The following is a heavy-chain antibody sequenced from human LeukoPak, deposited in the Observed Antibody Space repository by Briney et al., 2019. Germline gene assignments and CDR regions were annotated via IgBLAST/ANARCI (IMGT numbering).Heavy chain of an antibody. V-gene: IGHV3-7*01. CDR2: IKQDGGET. J-gene: IGHJ4*02. CDR3: ARDGTASGLYFDS. D-gene: IGHD6-13*01. Sequence: GGSLRLSCAASGFTFSHYWMNWVRQAPGKGLEWVASIKQDGGETYYVDSVKGRFTISRDNAKNSLYLHMNSLRVEDTAVYHCARDGTASGLYFDSWGQGTLVTVSS. CDR1: GFTFSHYW.